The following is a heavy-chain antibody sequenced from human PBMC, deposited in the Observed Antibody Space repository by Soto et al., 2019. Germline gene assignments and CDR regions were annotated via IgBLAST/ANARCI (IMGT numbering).Heavy chain of an antibody. D-gene: IGHD3-10*01. J-gene: IGHJ3*02. CDR3: ARLVLLWFGELLWNKRDHVHDAFDI. CDR2: ISYDGSNK. CDR1: GFTFSSYA. V-gene: IGHV3-30-3*01. Sequence: QVQLVESGGGVVQPGRSLRLSCAASGFTFSSYAMHWVRQAPGKGLEWVAVISYDGSNKYYADSVKGRFTISRDNSKNTLYLQMNSLRAEDTAVYYCARLVLLWFGELLWNKRDHVHDAFDIWGQGTMVTVSS.